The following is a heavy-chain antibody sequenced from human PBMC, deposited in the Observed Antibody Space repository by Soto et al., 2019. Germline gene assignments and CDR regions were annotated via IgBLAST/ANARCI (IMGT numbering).Heavy chain of an antibody. D-gene: IGHD2-21*01. CDR3: ARDMVSTIGDFDF. J-gene: IGHJ4*02. V-gene: IGHV1-2*02. Sequence: ASVTVSCKPSGSNFIGYYIHWVRQAPGQGLEWMGWINPNSGATTYAEKFQGRVTMTRDRSITTAYMELSSLRSDDTAVYSCARDMVSTIGDFDFWGQGTPVTVSS. CDR2: INPNSGAT. CDR1: GSNFIGYY.